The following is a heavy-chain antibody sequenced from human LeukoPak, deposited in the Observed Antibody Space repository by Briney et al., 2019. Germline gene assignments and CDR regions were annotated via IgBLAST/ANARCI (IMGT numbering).Heavy chain of an antibody. CDR2: INHSGST. Sequence: SETLSLTCAVYGGSFSGYYWSWIRQPPGKGLEWIGEINHSGSTNYNPSLKSRVTISVGTSKNQFSLKLSSVTAADTAVYYCARFSLYYYYGMDVWGQGTTVTVSS. CDR3: ARFSLYYYYGMDV. J-gene: IGHJ6*02. CDR1: GGSFSGYY. V-gene: IGHV4-34*01.